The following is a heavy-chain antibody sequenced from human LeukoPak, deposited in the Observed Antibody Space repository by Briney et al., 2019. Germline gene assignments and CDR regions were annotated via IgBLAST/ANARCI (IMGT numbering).Heavy chain of an antibody. CDR3: AKVFVGDYGGHGSFDY. D-gene: IGHD4-23*01. V-gene: IGHV3-23*01. CDR1: GFTFSSYA. Sequence: GSLRLSCAASGFTFSSYAMSWVRQAPGKGLEWVSAISGSGGSTYYADSVKGRFTISRDNSKNTLYLQMNSLRAEDTAVYYCAKVFVGDYGGHGSFDYWGQGTLVTVSS. CDR2: ISGSGGST. J-gene: IGHJ4*02.